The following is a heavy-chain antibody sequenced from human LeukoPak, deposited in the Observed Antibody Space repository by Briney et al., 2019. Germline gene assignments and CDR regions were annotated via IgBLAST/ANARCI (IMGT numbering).Heavy chain of an antibody. V-gene: IGHV3-23*01. J-gene: IGHJ4*02. Sequence: GGSLRLSCAASGFTFSSYAMSWVRQAPGKGLEWVSAISGSGGSTYYADSVKGRFTISRDNSKNTLYLQMNSLRAEDTAVYYCARELIDYDSSTAFDYWGQGTLVTVSS. CDR2: ISGSGGST. CDR1: GFTFSSYA. D-gene: IGHD3-22*01. CDR3: ARELIDYDSSTAFDY.